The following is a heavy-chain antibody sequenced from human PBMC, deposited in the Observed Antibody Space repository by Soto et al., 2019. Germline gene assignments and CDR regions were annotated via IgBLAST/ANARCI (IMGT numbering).Heavy chain of an antibody. D-gene: IGHD2-2*02. CDR1: GFTFSSYS. CDR3: ARDARWGGYCSSTSCYIDWFDP. CDR2: ISSSSSYI. J-gene: IGHJ5*02. V-gene: IGHV3-21*01. Sequence: PGGSLRLSCAASGFTFSSYSMNWVRQAPGKGLEWVSSISSSSSYIYYADSVKGRFTISRDNAKNSLYLQMNSLRAEDTAVYYCARDARWGGYCSSTSCYIDWFDPWGQGTLVTVSS.